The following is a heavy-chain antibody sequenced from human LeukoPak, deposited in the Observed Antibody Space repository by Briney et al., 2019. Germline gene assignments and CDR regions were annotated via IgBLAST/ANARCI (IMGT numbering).Heavy chain of an antibody. CDR1: GFTFSSYW. V-gene: IGHV3-74*01. D-gene: IGHD3-3*01. Sequence: GGSLRLSCAASGFTFSSYWMHWVRQAPGKGLVWVSRINSDGSSTSYADSVKGRFTISRDNAKNTLYLQMNSLRAEDTAVYYCARAFPDSLGWYNYYYYYYMDVWGKGTTVTVSS. J-gene: IGHJ6*03. CDR3: ARAFPDSLGWYNYYYYYYMDV. CDR2: INSDGSST.